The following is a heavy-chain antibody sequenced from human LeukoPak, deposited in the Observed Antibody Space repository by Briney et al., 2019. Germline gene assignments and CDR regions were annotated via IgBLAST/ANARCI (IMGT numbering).Heavy chain of an antibody. CDR1: GGSFSGYY. V-gene: IGHV4-34*01. D-gene: IGHD3-10*01. CDR2: INHSGST. CDR3: ARVRRGLMVRGVIYYFDY. J-gene: IGHJ4*02. Sequence: SETLSLTCTVYGGSFSGYYWSWIRQPPGKGLEWIGEINHSGSTNYNPSLKSRVAISVDTSKNQFSLKLSSVTAADTAVYYCARVRRGLMVRGVIYYFDYWGQGTLVTVSS.